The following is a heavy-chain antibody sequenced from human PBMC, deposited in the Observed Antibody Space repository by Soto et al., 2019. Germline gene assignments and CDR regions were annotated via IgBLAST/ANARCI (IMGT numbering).Heavy chain of an antibody. CDR2: IKQDGSEK. Sequence: GGSLRLSCAASGFTFSSYWMSWVRQAPGKGLEWVANIKQDGSEKYYVDSVKGRFTISRDNAKNSLYLQMNSLRAEDTAVYYCARVSILVVPAPRWFDPWGQGTLVTVSS. CDR1: GFTFSSYW. D-gene: IGHD2-2*01. V-gene: IGHV3-7*01. J-gene: IGHJ5*02. CDR3: ARVSILVVPAPRWFDP.